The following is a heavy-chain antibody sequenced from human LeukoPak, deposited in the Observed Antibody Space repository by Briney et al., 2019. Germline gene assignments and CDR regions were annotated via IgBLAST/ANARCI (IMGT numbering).Heavy chain of an antibody. CDR1: GLTFSSYA. J-gene: IGHJ5*02. D-gene: IGHD2-2*01. V-gene: IGHV3-23*01. CDR2: ISGSGGDT. CDR3: AKTCCALWDGDNWFDP. Sequence: GGSLRLSCTGSGLTFSSYAMGWVRQAPGKGLEWVSTISGSGGDTYYADSVKGRFTISRDNSKNSIFLQMNSLRAEDTAVYYCAKTCCALWDGDNWFDPWGQGTLVTVSS.